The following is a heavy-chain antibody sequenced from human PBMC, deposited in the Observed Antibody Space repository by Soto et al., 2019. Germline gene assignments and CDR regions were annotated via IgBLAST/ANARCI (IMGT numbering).Heavy chain of an antibody. Sequence: GGSLRLSCAPSGFTFSNYAMSLVRQAPGKGLEWVSAISASAATSYYADSVKGRFTISRDNSKNTLYVQMNSLRAEDTAIYYCAKLGPYSTSAIDSWGLGALVTVSS. V-gene: IGHV3-23*01. CDR3: AKLGPYSTSAIDS. J-gene: IGHJ4*02. D-gene: IGHD5-18*01. CDR2: ISASAATS. CDR1: GFTFSNYA.